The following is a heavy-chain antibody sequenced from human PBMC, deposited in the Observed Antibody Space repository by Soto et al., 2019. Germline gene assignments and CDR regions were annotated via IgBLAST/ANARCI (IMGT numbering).Heavy chain of an antibody. J-gene: IGHJ6*02. Sequence: PSETLSLTCTVSGGSISSSSYYWGWIRQPPGKGLEWIGSIYYSGSTYYNPSLKSRVTISVDTSKNQFSLKLSSVTAADTAVYYCARDHYYDSSGYFYYYGMDVWGQGTTVT. V-gene: IGHV4-39*01. CDR1: GGSISSSSYY. CDR3: ARDHYYDSSGYFYYYGMDV. D-gene: IGHD3-22*01. CDR2: IYYSGST.